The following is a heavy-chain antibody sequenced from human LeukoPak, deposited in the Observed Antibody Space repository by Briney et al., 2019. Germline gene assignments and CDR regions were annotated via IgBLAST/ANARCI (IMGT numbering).Heavy chain of an antibody. V-gene: IGHV4-39*01. CDR2: IYYSGST. CDR3: ARKLWFGDTGLLDAFDI. D-gene: IGHD3-10*01. Sequence: PSETLSLTCTVSGGSISSSSYYWGWIRQPPGKGLEWIGSIYYSGSTYYNPSLKSRVTISVDTSKYQFSLKLSSVTAADTAVYYCARKLWFGDTGLLDAFDIWGQGTMVTVSS. J-gene: IGHJ3*02. CDR1: GGSISSSSYY.